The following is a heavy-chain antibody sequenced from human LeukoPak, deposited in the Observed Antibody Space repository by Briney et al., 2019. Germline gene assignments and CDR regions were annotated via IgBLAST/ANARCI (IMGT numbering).Heavy chain of an antibody. Sequence: SETLSLTCTVSGGSISSYYWSWIRQPAGKGLEWIGRIYTSGSTNYNPSPKSRVTMSVDTSKNQFSLKLSSVTAADTAVYYCARGVAGSWLGAFDIWGQGTMVTVSS. CDR2: IYTSGST. J-gene: IGHJ3*02. CDR3: ARGVAGSWLGAFDI. V-gene: IGHV4-4*07. D-gene: IGHD6-19*01. CDR1: GGSISSYY.